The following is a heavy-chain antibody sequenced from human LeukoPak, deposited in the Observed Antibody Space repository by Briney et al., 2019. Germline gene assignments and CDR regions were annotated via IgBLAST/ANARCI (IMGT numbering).Heavy chain of an antibody. CDR3: AKDYCGNFGDY. Sequence: GGSLRLSCAASGYTFSNYAMSWVRQAPGKGLELVSAISGSGVSTYYADSVKGRFTISRDNSKNTLYLQMNSLRAEDTAVYYCAKDYCGNFGDYWGQGTLVTVSS. CDR2: ISGSGVST. D-gene: IGHD2-21*01. J-gene: IGHJ4*02. V-gene: IGHV3-23*01. CDR1: GYTFSNYA.